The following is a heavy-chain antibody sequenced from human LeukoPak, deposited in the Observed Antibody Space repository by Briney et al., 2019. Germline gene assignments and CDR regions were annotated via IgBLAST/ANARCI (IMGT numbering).Heavy chain of an antibody. J-gene: IGHJ5*02. Sequence: SETLSLTCTVSGGSISSSSYYWGWIRQPPGKGLEWIGSIYYSGSTYYNPSLKSRVTISVDTSKSQFSLKLSSVTAADTAVYYCARGITMDRGRAPHDNWFDPWGQGTLVTVSS. CDR3: ARGITMDRGRAPHDNWFDP. V-gene: IGHV4-39*07. CDR2: IYYSGST. D-gene: IGHD3-10*01. CDR1: GGSISSSSYY.